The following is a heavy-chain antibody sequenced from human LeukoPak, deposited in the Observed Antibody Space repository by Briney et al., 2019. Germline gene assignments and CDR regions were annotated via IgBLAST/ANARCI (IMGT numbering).Heavy chain of an antibody. CDR3: ARGRSNYYGMDV. V-gene: IGHV4-59*01. Sequence: SETLSLTCSVSDGSINSYYWNWIRGPPGKGLEWIGYIYYNGNTNYSPSLKSRVTMLVDTSKNLFSLKVSSVTAADTAVYYCARGRSNYYGMDVWGQGTTVTVSS. J-gene: IGHJ6*02. D-gene: IGHD1-26*01. CDR1: DGSINSYY. CDR2: IYYNGNT.